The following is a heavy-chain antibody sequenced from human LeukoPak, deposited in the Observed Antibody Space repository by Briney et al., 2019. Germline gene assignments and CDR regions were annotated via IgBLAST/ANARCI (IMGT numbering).Heavy chain of an antibody. Sequence: GGSLRLSCAASGFTFSSYAMSWVRQAPGKGLEWVSAISGSGGSTYYAASVKGRFTVSRDNSKNTLFLQMNNLRAEDTAVYYCAKRFAAAGTYFFDYWGQGTLVTVSS. CDR1: GFTFSSYA. CDR2: ISGSGGST. V-gene: IGHV3-23*01. CDR3: AKRFAAAGTYFFDY. D-gene: IGHD6-13*01. J-gene: IGHJ4*02.